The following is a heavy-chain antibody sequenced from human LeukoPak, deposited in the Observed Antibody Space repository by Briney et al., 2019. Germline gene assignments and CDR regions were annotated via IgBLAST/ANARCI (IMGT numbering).Heavy chain of an antibody. D-gene: IGHD3-22*01. CDR2: IYYSGST. Sequence: PSETLSLTCTVSGGSISSYYRSWIRQPPGKGLEWIGYIYYSGSTNYNPSLKSRVTISVDTSKNQFSLKLSSVTAADTAVYYCARLLRGYYYDSSGIPMFDYWGQGTLVTVSS. CDR3: ARLLRGYYYDSSGIPMFDY. CDR1: GGSISSYY. J-gene: IGHJ4*02. V-gene: IGHV4-59*01.